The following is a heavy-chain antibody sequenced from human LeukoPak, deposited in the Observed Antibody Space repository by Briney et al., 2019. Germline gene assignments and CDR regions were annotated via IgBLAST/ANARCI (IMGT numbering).Heavy chain of an antibody. J-gene: IGHJ3*02. V-gene: IGHV4-39*01. CDR3: ARQHEILTGYAFDI. D-gene: IGHD3-9*01. CDR2: FYFSGSA. CDR1: GGSISSYY. Sequence: PSETLSLTCTVSGGSISSYYWGWIRQPPGKGLEWIGSFYFSGSAYYNPSLESRITVSVDMSKNQFSLKLTSVTAADTAVYYCARQHEILTGYAFDIWGHGTMVTVSS.